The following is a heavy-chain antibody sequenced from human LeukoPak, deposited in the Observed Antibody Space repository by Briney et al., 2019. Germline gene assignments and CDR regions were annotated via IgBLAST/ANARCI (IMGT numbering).Heavy chain of an antibody. J-gene: IGHJ4*02. CDR1: GGSISSSSSY. CDR2: IYYSGSS. CDR3: ARAYGYGYYFDY. Sequence: SETLSLTCSVSGGSISSSSSYWGWIRQPPGKGLEWIGSIYYSGSSFDNPALKSRVTISVDTSKNQFSLKLSSVTAADTAVYYCARAYGYGYYFDYWGQGTLVTVSS. D-gene: IGHD5-18*01. V-gene: IGHV4-39*01.